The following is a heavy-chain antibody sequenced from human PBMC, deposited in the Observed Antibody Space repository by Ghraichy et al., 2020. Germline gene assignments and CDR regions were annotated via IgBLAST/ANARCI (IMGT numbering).Heavy chain of an antibody. J-gene: IGHJ4*02. Sequence: GESLNISCAVSGFSLSDYTMAWVRQAPGKGLEWVSAIDNSGQIINYADSVKGRFTISKDNSDNTLYLQMNSLRIDDTAVYHCGKDYPLVANWSQGILVSVSS. CDR2: IDNSGQII. CDR3: GKDYPLVAN. D-gene: IGHD2-8*02. CDR1: GFSLSDYT. V-gene: IGHV3-23*05.